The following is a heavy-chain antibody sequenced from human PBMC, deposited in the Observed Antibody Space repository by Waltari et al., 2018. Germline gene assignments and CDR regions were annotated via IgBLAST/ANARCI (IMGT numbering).Heavy chain of an antibody. CDR3: ARVRGYSSGWYFRGAFDI. Sequence: QVQLQESGPGLVKPSETLSLTCTVSGGSISSYYWSWIRPPPGKGLEWIGYIYYSGSTNYNPSLKSRVTISVDTSKNQFSLKLSSVTAADTAVYYCARVRGYSSGWYFRGAFDIWGQGTMVTVSS. V-gene: IGHV4-59*01. CDR2: IYYSGST. CDR1: GGSISSYY. J-gene: IGHJ3*02. D-gene: IGHD6-19*01.